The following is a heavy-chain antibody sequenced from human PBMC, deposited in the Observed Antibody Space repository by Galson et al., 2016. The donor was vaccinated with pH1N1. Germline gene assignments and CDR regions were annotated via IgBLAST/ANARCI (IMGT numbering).Heavy chain of an antibody. J-gene: IGHJ4*02. CDR2: IWYDGSNQ. CDR3: VRESWRFGGDFDY. Sequence: LRLSCAASGFTFSNHAMHWVRHVPGKGLDWVALIWYDGSNQYYTDSVKGRFTISRDNSNNTLYLQMKSLRVEATAVYYCVRESWRFGGDFDYWGQGTLVAVSS. V-gene: IGHV3-33*01. CDR1: GFTFSNHA. D-gene: IGHD2-15*01.